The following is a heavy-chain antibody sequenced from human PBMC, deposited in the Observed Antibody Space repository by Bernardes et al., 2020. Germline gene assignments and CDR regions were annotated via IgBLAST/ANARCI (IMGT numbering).Heavy chain of an antibody. CDR1: GGSISNSNW. CDR3: ASGGIAAAAPFDY. Sequence: SETLSLTCAVSGGSISNSNWWSWVRQPPGKGLDWIGEIYHSGSTNYNPSLKSRVTISVDKSKKQFSLNLTSVTAADTAVYYCASGGIAAAAPFDYWGRGILVTVSS. V-gene: IGHV4-4*02. CDR2: IYHSGST. D-gene: IGHD6-13*01. J-gene: IGHJ4*02.